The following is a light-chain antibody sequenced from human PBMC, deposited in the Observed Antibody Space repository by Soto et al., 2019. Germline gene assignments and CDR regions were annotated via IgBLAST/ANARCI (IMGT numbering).Light chain of an antibody. Sequence: QSVLTQPASVSGSPGQSITISCTGTISDVGGFNYVSWYQQHPGKAPKLIIYDVSNRPSGISYRFSGSKSGNTASLTISGLQAEDEAHYYCTSYTTTSTLVVFGGGTKVTVL. CDR1: ISDVGGFNY. CDR2: DVS. J-gene: IGLJ2*01. V-gene: IGLV2-14*03. CDR3: TSYTTTSTLVV.